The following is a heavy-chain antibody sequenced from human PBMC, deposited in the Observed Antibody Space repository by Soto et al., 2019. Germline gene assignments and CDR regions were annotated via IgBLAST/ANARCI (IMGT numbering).Heavy chain of an antibody. Sequence: EVQLVESGGGLVQPGGSLRLSCAGSGFTFNSHEMTWVRQAPGKGLEWISSISSSGGSIYYADSVKGRFTVSRDNAKNSLYLQMNSLRAEDTAVYYCARSWGLYCSSSRCYSPWFATWGRGTLVTVSS. V-gene: IGHV3-48*03. CDR2: ISSSGGSI. CDR1: GFTFNSHE. D-gene: IGHD2-2*02. CDR3: ARSWGLYCSSSRCYSPWFAT. J-gene: IGHJ5*02.